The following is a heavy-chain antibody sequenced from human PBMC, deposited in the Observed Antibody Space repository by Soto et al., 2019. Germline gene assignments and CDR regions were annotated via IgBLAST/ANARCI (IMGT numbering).Heavy chain of an antibody. CDR3: ARGRSGLQTYYYYYGMDV. Sequence: QVQLQPWGAGLLKPSETLSLTCAVYGGSFSGYYWSWIRQPPGKGLECIGEINQSGSTNYNPSLNIRVTISIDTAKPQFSLRMDSVTAADTAVYYCARGRSGLQTYYYYYGMDVWGQGATVTVSS. CDR2: INQSGST. D-gene: IGHD3-3*01. V-gene: IGHV4-34*01. J-gene: IGHJ6*02. CDR1: GGSFSGYY.